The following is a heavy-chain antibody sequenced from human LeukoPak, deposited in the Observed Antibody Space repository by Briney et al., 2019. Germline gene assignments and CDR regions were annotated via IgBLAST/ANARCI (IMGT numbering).Heavy chain of an antibody. J-gene: IGHJ4*02. CDR1: GFTFSSYG. CDR2: ISYDGSNK. V-gene: IGHV3-30*18. D-gene: IGHD6-13*01. Sequence: PGRSLRLSCAASGFTFSSYGLHWVRQAPGKGLEWVAVISYDGSNKYYADSVKGQFTISRDNSKNTLYLQMNSLRAEDTAVYYCAKGAAAGIDYRGQGTLVTVSS. CDR3: AKGAAAGIDY.